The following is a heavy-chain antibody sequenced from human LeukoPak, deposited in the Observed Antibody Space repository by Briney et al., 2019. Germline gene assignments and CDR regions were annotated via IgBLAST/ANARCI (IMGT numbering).Heavy chain of an antibody. V-gene: IGHV3-33*01. J-gene: IGHJ4*02. CDR3: SRSLNGDSPDFDS. CDR1: GFAFSRYG. Sequence: GGSLRLSCAASGFAFSRYGMHWVRQAPGKGLEWVALIWYDGSNKYYVDSVKGRFTISRDNSKNTLYLQMNSLRAEDTAVYYCSRSLNGDSPDFDSGGQGTLVTVSS. D-gene: IGHD4-17*01. CDR2: IWYDGSNK.